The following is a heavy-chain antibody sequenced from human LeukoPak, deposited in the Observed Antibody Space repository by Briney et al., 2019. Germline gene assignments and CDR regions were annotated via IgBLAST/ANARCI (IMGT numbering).Heavy chain of an antibody. D-gene: IGHD4-17*01. V-gene: IGHV3-7*01. CDR1: GFTFSSYW. CDR2: IKQDGSEQ. Sequence: PGGSLRLSCAASGFTFSSYWMSWVRQAPGKGLEWVANIKQDGSEQSYVDSVKGRFTISRDNAENSLYLQMNSLRAEDTAVYYCASNDYGDYWYYFDYWGQGTLVTVSS. CDR3: ASNDYGDYWYYFDY. J-gene: IGHJ4*02.